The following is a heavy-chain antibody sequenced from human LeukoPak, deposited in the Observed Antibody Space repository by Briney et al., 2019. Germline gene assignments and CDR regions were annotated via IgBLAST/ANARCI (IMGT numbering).Heavy chain of an antibody. CDR2: FDPEDGET. V-gene: IGHV1-24*01. J-gene: IGHJ3*02. CDR3: ATVQVKAAFDI. Sequence: ASVKVSCKASGYTFTSYYMHWVRQAPGKGLEWMGGFDPEDGETIYAQKFQGRVTMTEDTSTDTAYMELSSLRSEDTAVYYCATVQVKAAFDIWGQGTMVTVSS. D-gene: IGHD2-21*01. CDR1: GYTFTSYY.